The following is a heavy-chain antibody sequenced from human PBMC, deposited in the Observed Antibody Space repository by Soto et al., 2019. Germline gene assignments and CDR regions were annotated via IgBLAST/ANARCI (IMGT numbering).Heavy chain of an antibody. Sequence: PGESLKISCKGSGYSFTSYWIGWVRQMPGKGLEWMGIIYPGDSDTRYSPSFQGQVTISADKSISTAYLQWSSLKASDTAMYYCARSGQYSRSWDYYYYGMDVWGQGTTVTVS. CDR3: ARSGQYSRSWDYYYYGMDV. CDR2: IYPGDSDT. D-gene: IGHD6-13*01. CDR1: GYSFTSYW. J-gene: IGHJ6*02. V-gene: IGHV5-51*01.